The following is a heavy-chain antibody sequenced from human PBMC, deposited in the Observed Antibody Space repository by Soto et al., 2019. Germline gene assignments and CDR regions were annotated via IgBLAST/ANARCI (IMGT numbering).Heavy chain of an antibody. V-gene: IGHV3-30-3*01. CDR1: GFTFSSYA. D-gene: IGHD6-19*01. J-gene: IGHJ4*02. CDR2: ISYDGSNK. CDR3: ARAISIAVAGTGLNY. Sequence: PGGSLRLSCAASGFTFSSYAMHWVRQAPGKGLEWVAVISYDGSNKYYADSVKGRFTISRDNSKNTLYLQMNSLRAEDTAVYYCARAISIAVAGTGLNYWGQGTLVTVSS.